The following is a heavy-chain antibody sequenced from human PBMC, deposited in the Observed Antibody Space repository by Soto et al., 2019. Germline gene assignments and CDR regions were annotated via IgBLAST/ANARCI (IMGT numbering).Heavy chain of an antibody. CDR3: ARYSGYPYYFDY. Sequence: LSLTCAVYGGSFSGYYWSWIRQPPGKGLEWIGEINHSGSTNYNPSLKSRVTISVDRSKNQFSLKLSSVTAADTAVYYCARYSGYPYYFDYWGQGTLVTVSS. CDR2: INHSGST. CDR1: GGSFSGYY. J-gene: IGHJ4*02. V-gene: IGHV4-34*01. D-gene: IGHD5-12*01.